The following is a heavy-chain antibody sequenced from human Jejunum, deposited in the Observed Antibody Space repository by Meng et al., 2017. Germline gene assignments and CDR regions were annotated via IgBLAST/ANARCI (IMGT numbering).Heavy chain of an antibody. D-gene: IGHD5-12*01. CDR2: IYHTGST. CDR1: GGSISDSNW. J-gene: IGHJ5*02. Sequence: VQLRDAGPGLVKPSGPLSLTWAVAGGSISDSNWGSWVRQPPGKGLEWIGEIYHTGSTNYNPSLKSRVTMSLDKSKNQFFLDLTSVTAADTAVYYCARDLLGPAIAASGYFDPWGQGTLVTVSS. CDR3: ARDLLGPAIAASGYFDP. V-gene: IGHV4-4*02.